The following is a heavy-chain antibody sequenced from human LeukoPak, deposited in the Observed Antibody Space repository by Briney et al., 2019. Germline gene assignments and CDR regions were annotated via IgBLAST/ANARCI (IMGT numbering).Heavy chain of an antibody. CDR1: VGSISSYY. D-gene: IGHD6-19*01. Sequence: PSETLSLTCTVSVGSISSYYWSWIRQPPGKGLEWIGYIYYTGSTNYNPSLKSRVTISVDTSKNQFSLKLSSVTAADTAVYYCARAATQWLIPVWFDPWGQGTLVTVSS. J-gene: IGHJ5*02. CDR2: IYYTGST. V-gene: IGHV4-59*01. CDR3: ARAATQWLIPVWFDP.